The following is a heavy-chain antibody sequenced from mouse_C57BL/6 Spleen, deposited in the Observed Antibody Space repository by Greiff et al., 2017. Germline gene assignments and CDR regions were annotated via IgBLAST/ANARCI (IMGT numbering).Heavy chain of an antibody. D-gene: IGHD1-1*01. CDR3: ARYDSYGSSLPYAMDY. CDR1: GYTFTSYW. J-gene: IGHJ4*01. Sequence: QVQLQQPGTELVKPGASVKLSCKASGYTFTSYWMHWVKQRPGQGLEWIGNINPSNGGTNYNEKFKSKATLTVDKSSSTAYMQLSSLTSEASAVYYCARYDSYGSSLPYAMDYWGQGTSVTVSS. V-gene: IGHV1-53*01. CDR2: INPSNGGT.